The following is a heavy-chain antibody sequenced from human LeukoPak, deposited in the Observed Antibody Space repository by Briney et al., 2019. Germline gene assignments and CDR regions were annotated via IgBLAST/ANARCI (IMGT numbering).Heavy chain of an antibody. CDR1: GFTFSSYA. J-gene: IGHJ4*02. CDR2: ISGSGGST. Sequence: GGSLRLSCAASGFTFSSYAMSWVRQAPGKGLECVSAISGSGGSTYYADSVKGRFTISRDNSKNTLYLQMNSLRAEDTAVYYCAKDTQRRFLEWLSGDYWGQGTLVTVSS. D-gene: IGHD3-3*01. V-gene: IGHV3-23*01. CDR3: AKDTQRRFLEWLSGDY.